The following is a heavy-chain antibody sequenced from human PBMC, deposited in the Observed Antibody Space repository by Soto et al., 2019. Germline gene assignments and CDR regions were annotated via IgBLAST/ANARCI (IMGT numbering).Heavy chain of an antibody. CDR3: ARPDTAMAYFDY. CDR1: GGSISSSSYY. Sequence: SETLYLTCTVSGGSISSSSYYWGWIRQPPGKGLEWIGSIYYSGSTYYNPSLKSRVTISVDTSKNQFSLKLSSVTAADTAVYYCARPDTAMAYFDYWGQGTLVTVSS. V-gene: IGHV4-39*01. CDR2: IYYSGST. D-gene: IGHD5-18*01. J-gene: IGHJ4*02.